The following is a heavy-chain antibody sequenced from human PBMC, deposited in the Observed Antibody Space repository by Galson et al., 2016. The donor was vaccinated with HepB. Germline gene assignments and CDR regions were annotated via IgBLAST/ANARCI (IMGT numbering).Heavy chain of an antibody. Sequence: PALVKPTQTLTLTCTFSGLSLNADKMCVSWIRQPPGKALEWLAVIDWDDDKYYSTSLKTRLTISKDTSKSQVVLTMTNMDPLDTATYFCARMCRRDYLRGSYHYLHHAFDIWGPGTMVTVSS. CDR3: ARMCRRDYLRGSYHYLHHAFDI. CDR1: GLSLNADKMC. D-gene: IGHD3-16*02. J-gene: IGHJ3*02. CDR2: IDWDDDK. V-gene: IGHV2-70*13.